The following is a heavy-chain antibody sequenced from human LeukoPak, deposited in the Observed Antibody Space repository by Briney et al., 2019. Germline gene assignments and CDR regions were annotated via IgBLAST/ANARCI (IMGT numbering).Heavy chain of an antibody. D-gene: IGHD4-17*01. CDR2: INWNGGST. CDR3: ARSNRVYGDYLLRAFDI. CDR1: GLTFDNYG. V-gene: IGHV3-20*04. Sequence: GGSLRLSCAASGLTFDNYGMTWVRQVPGKGLEWVSGINWNGGSTGYADSVKGRFTISRDNAKNSLYLQMNSLRAEDTALYYCARSNRVYGDYLLRAFDIRGQGTMVTVSS. J-gene: IGHJ3*02.